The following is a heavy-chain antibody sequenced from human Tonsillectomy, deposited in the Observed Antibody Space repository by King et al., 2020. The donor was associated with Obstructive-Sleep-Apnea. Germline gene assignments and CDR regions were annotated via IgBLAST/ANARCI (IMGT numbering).Heavy chain of an antibody. CDR2: IYYSGST. Sequence: QLQESGPGLVKPSETLSLTCTVSGGSISSSSYYWGWIRQPPGKGLEWIGSIYYSGSTYYNPSLKSRVTISVDTSKNQFSLKLSSVTAADTAVYYCAREGRRYSSGWSYYYYGMDVWGQGTTVTVSS. CDR3: AREGRRYSSGWSYYYYGMDV. J-gene: IGHJ6*02. CDR1: GGSISSSSYY. V-gene: IGHV4-39*07. D-gene: IGHD6-19*01.